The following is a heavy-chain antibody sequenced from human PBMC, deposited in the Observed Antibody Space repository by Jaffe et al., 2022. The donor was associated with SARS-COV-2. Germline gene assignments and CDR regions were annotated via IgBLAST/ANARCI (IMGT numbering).Heavy chain of an antibody. CDR2: IYTSGST. V-gene: IGHV4-61*02. CDR1: GGSISSGSYY. J-gene: IGHJ5*02. CDR3: ARDGPPGDFDP. Sequence: QVQLQESGPGLVKPSQTLSLTCTVSGGSISSGSYYWSWIRQPAGKGLEWIGRIYTSGSTNYNPSLKSRVTISVDTSKNQFSLKLSSVTAADTAVYYCARDGPPGDFDPWGQGTLVTVSS.